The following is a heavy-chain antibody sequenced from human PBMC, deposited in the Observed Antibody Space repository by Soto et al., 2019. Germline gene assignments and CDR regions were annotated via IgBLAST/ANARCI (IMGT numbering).Heavy chain of an antibody. CDR2: IYYSGST. Sequence: QVQLQESGPGLVKPSQTLSLTCTVSGGSISSGGYYWSWIRQHPGKGLEWIGYIYYSGSTYYNPSLKSRVTISVDTSKNXXSXKXTSVTAADTAVYYCARGNGMYYYGSGSYPDSNWFDPWGQGTLVTVSS. D-gene: IGHD3-10*01. J-gene: IGHJ5*02. CDR3: ARGNGMYYYGSGSYPDSNWFDP. V-gene: IGHV4-31*03. CDR1: GGSISSGGYY.